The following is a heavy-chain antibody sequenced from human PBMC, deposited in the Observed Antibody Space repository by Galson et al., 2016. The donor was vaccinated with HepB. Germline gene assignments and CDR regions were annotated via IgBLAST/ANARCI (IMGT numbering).Heavy chain of an antibody. CDR3: ARGNFQGVPGDF. J-gene: IGHJ4*02. CDR1: GYTFTSYA. CDR2: ISGYNGDT. Sequence: SCKASGYTFTSYAITWVRQAPGQGLEWMGWISGYNGDTKYAQKLQGRVTMTRDTSTSTFYMELRSLTSEDTADYYCARGNFQGVPGDFWGQGTLVIVSS. D-gene: IGHD1-7*01. V-gene: IGHV1-18*04.